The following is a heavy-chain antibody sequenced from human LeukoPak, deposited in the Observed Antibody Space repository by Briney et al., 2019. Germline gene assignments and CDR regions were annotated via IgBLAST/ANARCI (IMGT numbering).Heavy chain of an antibody. D-gene: IGHD5-18*01. CDR1: GFTFSSYA. V-gene: IGHV3-23*01. Sequence: QPGGSLRLSCAASGFTFSSYAMHWVRQAPGKGLEGVSGISESGIGTKYADWVMGRFTISSDNSENTLYLQLDSLRAEDTAVYYCAKARIQLWFFDYWGQGALVTVSS. CDR3: AKARIQLWFFDY. J-gene: IGHJ4*02. CDR2: ISESGIGT.